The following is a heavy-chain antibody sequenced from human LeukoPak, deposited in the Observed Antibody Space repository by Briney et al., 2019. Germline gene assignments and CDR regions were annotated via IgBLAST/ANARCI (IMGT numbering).Heavy chain of an antibody. D-gene: IGHD3-10*01. CDR2: IYYSGST. Sequence: PSETLSLTCTVSGGSISSYYWSWIRQPPGKGLEWIGYIYYSGSTNYNPSLKSRVTISVDTSKNQFSLKLSSVTAADTAVYYCARDRGGTLDYWGQGTLVTVSS. V-gene: IGHV4-59*01. J-gene: IGHJ4*02. CDR3: ARDRGGTLDY. CDR1: GGSISSYY.